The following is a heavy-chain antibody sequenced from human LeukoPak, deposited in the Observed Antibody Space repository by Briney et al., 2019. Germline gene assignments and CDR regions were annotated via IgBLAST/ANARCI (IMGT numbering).Heavy chain of an antibody. Sequence: GGSLRLSCAASGFTFSSNYMSWVRQAPGKGLEWVSVIYSGGSTYYADSVTGRFTISRDNSKNTLYLQMNSLRAEDTAVYYCARDSTSGGLDYWGQGTLVTVSS. V-gene: IGHV3-53*01. CDR2: IYSGGST. J-gene: IGHJ4*02. D-gene: IGHD1-26*01. CDR3: ARDSTSGGLDY. CDR1: GFTFSSNY.